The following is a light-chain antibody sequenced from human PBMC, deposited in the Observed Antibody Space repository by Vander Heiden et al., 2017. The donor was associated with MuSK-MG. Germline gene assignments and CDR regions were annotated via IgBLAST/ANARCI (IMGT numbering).Light chain of an antibody. CDR1: QSVTTY. Sequence: IVLTPSPATLSLSPGERATLPCRASQSVTTYVAWYQQKLCLAPRLLIYVASNRATGTPARFSGTASGTDFTLTITILEPEHSAVYYCQERWNWGYTLGHSTKVKIK. CDR3: QERWNWGYT. J-gene: IGKJ2*01. V-gene: IGKV3-11*01. CDR2: VAS.